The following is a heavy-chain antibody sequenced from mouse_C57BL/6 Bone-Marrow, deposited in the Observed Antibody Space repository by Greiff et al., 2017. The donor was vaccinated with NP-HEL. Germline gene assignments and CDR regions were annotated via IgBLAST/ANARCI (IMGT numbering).Heavy chain of an antibody. V-gene: IGHV1-52*01. CDR1: GYTFTSYW. CDR2: IDPSDSET. J-gene: IGHJ3*01. CDR3: GRRGPNWAWVAY. Sequence: QVQLQQPGAELVRPGSSVKLSCKASGYTFTSYWMHWVKQRPIQGLEWIGNIDPSDSETHYNQKFKDKATLTVDKSSSTAYMQLSSLTSEDSAVYYGGRRGPNWAWVAYWGQGTLVTVSA. D-gene: IGHD4-1*01.